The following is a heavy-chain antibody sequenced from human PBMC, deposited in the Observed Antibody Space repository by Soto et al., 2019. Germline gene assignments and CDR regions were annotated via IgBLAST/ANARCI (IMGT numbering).Heavy chain of an antibody. Sequence: EVQLVESGGGLVQPGGSLRLSCAASGFTFSSYWMSWVRQAPGKGLEWVANIKQDGSEKYYVDSVKGRFTISRDNAKNSLYLQMNSLRAEDTAVYYCARDRYSSGWLSYYYYYYMDVWGKGTTVTVSS. J-gene: IGHJ6*03. CDR1: GFTFSSYW. D-gene: IGHD6-19*01. CDR2: IKQDGSEK. CDR3: ARDRYSSGWLSYYYYYYMDV. V-gene: IGHV3-7*01.